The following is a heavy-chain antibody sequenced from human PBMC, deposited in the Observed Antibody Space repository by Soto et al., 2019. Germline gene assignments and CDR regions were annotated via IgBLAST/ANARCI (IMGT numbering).Heavy chain of an antibody. Sequence: SVKVSCKASGGTFSSYAISWVRQAPGQGLEWMGGIIPIFGTANYAQKFQGRVTITADESTSTAYMELSSLRSEDTAVYYCARNTYYDFGSGNYTHYYYGMDGWGKETTVTVSS. CDR1: GGTFSSYA. CDR2: IIPIFGTA. CDR3: ARNTYYDFGSGNYTHYYYGMDG. D-gene: IGHD3-3*01. V-gene: IGHV1-69*13. J-gene: IGHJ6*04.